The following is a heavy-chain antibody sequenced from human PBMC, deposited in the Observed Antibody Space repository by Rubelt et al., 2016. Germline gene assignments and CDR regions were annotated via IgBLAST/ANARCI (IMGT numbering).Heavy chain of an antibody. CDR1: GFTFSSYW. CDR2: IKQDGSEK. V-gene: IGHV3-7*03. CDR3: ARDRDSSGYSHFDY. J-gene: IGHJ4*02. D-gene: IGHD3-22*01. Sequence: EVQLVESGGGLVQPGGSLRLSCAASGFTFSSYWMSWVRQAPGKGLEWVANIKQDGSEKYYVDSVKGRFTISSDNAKNSRYLQMNSLRAEDTAVYYGARDRDSSGYSHFDYWGQGTLVTVSS.